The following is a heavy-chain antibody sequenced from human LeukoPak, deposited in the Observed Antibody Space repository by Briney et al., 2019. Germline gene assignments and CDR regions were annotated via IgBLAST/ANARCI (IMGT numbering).Heavy chain of an antibody. CDR2: IDTDGTRT. V-gene: IGHV3-74*01. Sequence: GGSLRLSCAASGFTFNNYWMHWVRQAPGKGLVWVSHIDTDGTRTNYADSVKGRFTISRDNSKNTLYLQMNSLRAEDTAVYYCAKDLSPNWGQGTLVTVSS. CDR3: AKDLSPN. J-gene: IGHJ4*02. CDR1: GFTFNNYW.